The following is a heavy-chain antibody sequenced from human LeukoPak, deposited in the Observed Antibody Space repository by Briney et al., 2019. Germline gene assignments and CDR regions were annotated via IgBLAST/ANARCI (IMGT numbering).Heavy chain of an antibody. Sequence: SETLSLTCTVSGGSISSSSYYWGWIRQPPGKGLEWIGSIYYSGSTYYNPSLKSRVTISVDTSKNQFSLKLSSVTAADTAVYYCARKGPLTITMIVVDDAFDIWGQGTMVTVSS. CDR3: ARKGPLTITMIVVDDAFDI. V-gene: IGHV4-39*07. J-gene: IGHJ3*02. CDR1: GGSISSSSYY. CDR2: IYYSGST. D-gene: IGHD3-22*01.